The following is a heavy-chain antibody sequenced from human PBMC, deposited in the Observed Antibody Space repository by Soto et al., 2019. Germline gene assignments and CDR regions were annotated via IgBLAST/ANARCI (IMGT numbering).Heavy chain of an antibody. CDR1: GYTFTSYD. J-gene: IGHJ2*01. CDR2: MNPNSGNT. D-gene: IGHD2-15*01. V-gene: IGHV1-8*01. Sequence: QVQLVQSGAEVKKPGASVKVSCKASGYTFTSYDINWVRQATGQGLEWMGWMNPNSGNTGYAQKFQGRVTKTRSSGISTGDIELSRLRSEDTAVYYCARGRGYCSGGSCYSNWCLDLWGRGTLVTVSA. CDR3: ARGRGYCSGGSCYSNWCLDL.